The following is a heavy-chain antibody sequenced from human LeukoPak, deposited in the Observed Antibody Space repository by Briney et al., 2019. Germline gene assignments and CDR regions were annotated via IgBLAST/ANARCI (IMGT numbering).Heavy chain of an antibody. CDR1: GFTFSSYS. J-gene: IGHJ4*02. Sequence: PGGSLRLSCAASGFTFSSYSMNWVRQAPGKGLEWVSSISSSSSYIYYADSVKGRFTISRDNSKNTLYLQMNSLRAEDTAVYYCAKLDWGPDFDYWGQGTLVTVSS. CDR3: AKLDWGPDFDY. CDR2: ISSSSSYI. V-gene: IGHV3-21*01. D-gene: IGHD2-21*01.